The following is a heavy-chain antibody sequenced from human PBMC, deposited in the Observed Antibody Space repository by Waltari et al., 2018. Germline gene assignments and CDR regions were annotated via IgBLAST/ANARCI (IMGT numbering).Heavy chain of an antibody. J-gene: IGHJ4*02. CDR3: ARDAIRAALDH. CDR2: IYHNGST. D-gene: IGHD6-25*01. V-gene: IGHV4-4*02. CDR1: GCSLRSTNW. Sequence: QVQLQESGPGLVKPSGTLSLTCAGSGCSLRSTNWWSWVRQPPGRGLEWIGEIYHNGSTSYNPSLGRRVTVSVDKSKNQFALKVTSVTAADTAVYYCARDAIRAALDHWGPGILVTVSS.